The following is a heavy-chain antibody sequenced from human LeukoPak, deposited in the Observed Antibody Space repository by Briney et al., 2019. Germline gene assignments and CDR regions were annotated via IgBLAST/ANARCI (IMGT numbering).Heavy chain of an antibody. V-gene: IGHV3-13*01. CDR1: GFTFSNYD. CDR3: ARDRGRYHMDV. D-gene: IGHD6-25*01. J-gene: IGHJ6*03. Sequence: PGGSLRLSCAASGFTFSNYDMHWVRQATGKGLEWVSGIGTAGDIYYAGSVKGRLTISRENAKNSLYLQMNSLRAGDTAVYYCARDRGRYHMDVWGKGTTVTISS. CDR2: IGTAGDI.